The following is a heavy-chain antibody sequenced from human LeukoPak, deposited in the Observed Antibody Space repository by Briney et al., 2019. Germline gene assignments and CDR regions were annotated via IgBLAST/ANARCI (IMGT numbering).Heavy chain of an antibody. CDR1: GYTFTNYY. CDR2: INPSGGSK. Sequence: ASVKVSCKASGYTFTNYYIHWVRQAPGQGLEWMGIINPSGGSKGYAQKFQGRVTMTRDTSTSTVYMELSSLTSEDTAVFYCAREQAVEAGTPYFDYWGQGTLATVSS. J-gene: IGHJ4*02. D-gene: IGHD6-19*01. CDR3: AREQAVEAGTPYFDY. V-gene: IGHV1-46*01.